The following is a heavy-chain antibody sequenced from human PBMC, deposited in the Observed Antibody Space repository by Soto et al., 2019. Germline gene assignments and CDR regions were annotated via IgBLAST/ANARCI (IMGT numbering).Heavy chain of an antibody. Sequence: QVQLQQWGAGLVKPSETLSLSCAVYGQSFSGHSWAWIRQSPGKGLEWIGEINESGSTYYNPSLKSRVTTSADTSKKQFSLKLSSVSAADTAVYFCARGSGIVALPGELADVNYDYWGQGTLVNVSS. V-gene: IGHV4-34*01. CDR1: GQSFSGHS. CDR3: ARGSGIVALPGELADVNYDY. D-gene: IGHD2-21*01. J-gene: IGHJ4*02. CDR2: INESGST.